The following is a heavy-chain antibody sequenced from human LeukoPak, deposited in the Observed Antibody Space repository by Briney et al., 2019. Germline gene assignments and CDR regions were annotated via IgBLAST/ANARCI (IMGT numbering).Heavy chain of an antibody. J-gene: IGHJ4*02. D-gene: IGHD6-6*01. CDR3: ARGGSSSSPFDY. Sequence: ASETLSLTCTVSGGSISSYYWSWTRQPPGKGLEWIGYIYYSGSTNYNPSPKSRVTISVDTSKNQFSLKLSSVTAADTAVYYCARGGSSSSPFDYWGQGTLVTVSS. CDR1: GGSISSYY. CDR2: IYYSGST. V-gene: IGHV4-59*01.